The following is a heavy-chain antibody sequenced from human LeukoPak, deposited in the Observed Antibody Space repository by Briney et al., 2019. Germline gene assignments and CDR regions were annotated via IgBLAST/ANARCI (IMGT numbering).Heavy chain of an antibody. CDR1: GFTFSSYE. CDR2: ISSSASTI. J-gene: IGHJ4*02. Sequence: GGSLRLSCAASGFTFSSYEMNWVRQAPGKGLEWISYISSSASTIYYADSVKGRFTISRDNAKNSLYLQMNSLRAEDTAIYYRVTRHDYGDHGRGCLDYWGQGTLVTVSS. CDR3: VTRHDYGDHGRGCLDY. D-gene: IGHD4-17*01. V-gene: IGHV3-48*03.